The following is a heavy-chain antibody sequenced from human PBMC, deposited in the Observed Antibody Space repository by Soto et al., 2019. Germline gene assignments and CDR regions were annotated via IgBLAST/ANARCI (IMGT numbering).Heavy chain of an antibody. V-gene: IGHV4-34*01. CDR3: ARGWLAVAGTGWFDP. D-gene: IGHD6-19*01. J-gene: IGHJ5*02. CDR1: GGSFSGYY. CDR2: INHSGST. Sequence: QVQLQQWGAGLLKPSETLSLTCAVYGGSFSGYYWSWIRQPPGKGLEWIGEINHSGSTNYNPSLKSRATISVDTSKNQFSLKLSSVTAADTAVYYCARGWLAVAGTGWFDPWGQGTLVTVSS.